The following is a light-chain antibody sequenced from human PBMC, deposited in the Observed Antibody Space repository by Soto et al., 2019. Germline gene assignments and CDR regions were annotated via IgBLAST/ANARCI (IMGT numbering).Light chain of an antibody. Sequence: DVQMTQSPSSLSASVGDRVTITCRASQGIAPYLAWFQQKPGKVPKLLIYATSTLQSGVPSRVSGSGSGTDFTLTISSLQSEDVATYYCQKYNSAPLTFGGGTNVEIK. CDR2: ATS. CDR3: QKYNSAPLT. J-gene: IGKJ4*01. V-gene: IGKV1-27*01. CDR1: QGIAPY.